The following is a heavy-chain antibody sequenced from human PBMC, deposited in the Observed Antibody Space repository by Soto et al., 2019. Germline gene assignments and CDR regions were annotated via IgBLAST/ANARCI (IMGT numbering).Heavy chain of an antibody. CDR3: ARKGRYCRGGSCYPTAFDI. J-gene: IGHJ3*02. CDR1: GFTFSDHW. D-gene: IGHD2-15*01. Sequence: TGWALRLSCAASGFTFSDHWMSCVRQAPGKGLEWGAKIKQDGSEKHYVDSVKGRFTISRDNAENSLHLQMNSLRAEDTAVYYCARKGRYCRGGSCYPTAFDIWGQGTMVTVSS. CDR2: IKQDGSEK. V-gene: IGHV3-7*01.